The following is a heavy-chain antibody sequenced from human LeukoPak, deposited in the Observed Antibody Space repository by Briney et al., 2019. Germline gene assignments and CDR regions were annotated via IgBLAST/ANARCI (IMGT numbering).Heavy chain of an antibody. Sequence: GGSLRLSCAASGFTFDDYTMHWVRQAPGKGLEWVSLISWDGGSTYYADSVKGRFTISRDNSKNSLYLQMNSLRTEDTALYYCAKENLAMVLYYYMGVWGKGTTVTVSS. V-gene: IGHV3-43*01. J-gene: IGHJ6*03. D-gene: IGHD3-10*01. CDR2: ISWDGGST. CDR3: AKENLAMVLYYYMGV. CDR1: GFTFDDYT.